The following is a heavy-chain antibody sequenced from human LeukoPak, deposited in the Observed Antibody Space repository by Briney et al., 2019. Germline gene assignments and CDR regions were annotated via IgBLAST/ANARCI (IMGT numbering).Heavy chain of an antibody. Sequence: GGSLRLSCAASGFTFSSYAMSWVRQAPGEGLEWVSTISGSGGSTYYADSVKGRFTISRDNSKNTLYLQMNSLRAEDTAVYYCAKDFKNGTTVAYAFDIWGQGTMVTVSS. CDR1: GFTFSSYA. CDR2: ISGSGGST. CDR3: AKDFKNGTTVAYAFDI. V-gene: IGHV3-23*01. D-gene: IGHD1-1*01. J-gene: IGHJ3*02.